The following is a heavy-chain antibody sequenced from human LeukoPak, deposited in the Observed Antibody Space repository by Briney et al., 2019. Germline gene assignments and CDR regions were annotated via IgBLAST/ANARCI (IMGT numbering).Heavy chain of an antibody. CDR3: AKDQQVVVVVAATPDY. CDR2: ISGSGGST. Sequence: PGGSLRLSCAASGFTFSSYAMSWVRQAPGKGLEWVSAISGSGGSTYYADSVKGRFAISRDNSKNTLYLQMNSLRAEDTAVYYCAKDQQVVVVVAATPDYWGQGTLVTVSS. D-gene: IGHD2-15*01. CDR1: GFTFSSYA. J-gene: IGHJ4*02. V-gene: IGHV3-23*01.